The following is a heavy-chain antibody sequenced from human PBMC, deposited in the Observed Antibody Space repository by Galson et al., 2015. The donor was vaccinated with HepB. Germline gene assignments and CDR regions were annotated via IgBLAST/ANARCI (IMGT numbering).Heavy chain of an antibody. Sequence: SLRLSCATSGFTFTTYWMSWVRQAPGKGLEWVANIKQDGSEKYYVDSVKGRFTISRDNAKNSLFLQMNSLRAEDTAVYYCARDGLLLHYYGSTSYTYFDYWGQGTLVTVSS. CDR3: ARDGLLLHYYGSTSYTYFDY. J-gene: IGHJ4*02. V-gene: IGHV3-7*03. CDR2: IKQDGSEK. CDR1: GFTFTTYW. D-gene: IGHD3-10*01.